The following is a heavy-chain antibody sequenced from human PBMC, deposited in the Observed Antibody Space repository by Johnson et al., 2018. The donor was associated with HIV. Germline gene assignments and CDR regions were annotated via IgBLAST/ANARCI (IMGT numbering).Heavy chain of an antibody. CDR1: GFTFSSYG. CDR2: IKQDGSEK. V-gene: IGHV3-7*01. J-gene: IGHJ3*02. Sequence: EVQLVESGGGVVQPGRSLRLSCAASGFTFSSYGMHWVRQAPGKGLEWVANIKQDGSEKHYVDSAKGRFNISRDNAKTSLYLQMNSLRAEDTAVYYCARDPSGYYLFYAFDIWGQGTMVTVSS. D-gene: IGHD3-22*01. CDR3: ARDPSGYYLFYAFDI.